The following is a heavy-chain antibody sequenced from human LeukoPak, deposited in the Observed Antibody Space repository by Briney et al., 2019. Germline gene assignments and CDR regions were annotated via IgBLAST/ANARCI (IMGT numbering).Heavy chain of an antibody. J-gene: IGHJ4*02. CDR2: IYYSGST. CDR1: GGSISSGGYD. D-gene: IGHD3-16*01. Sequence: SETLSLTCTVSGGSISSGGYDWSGIRQHPGKGLEWIGYIYYSGSTYYNPSLKSRVTISVDTSKNQFSLKLSSVPAADTAVYYCAARGSASLYFDYCGQGTLVTVSS. V-gene: IGHV4-31*03. CDR3: AARGSASLYFDY.